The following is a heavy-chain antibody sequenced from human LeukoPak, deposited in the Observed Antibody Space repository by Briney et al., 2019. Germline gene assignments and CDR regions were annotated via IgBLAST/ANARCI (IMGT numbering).Heavy chain of an antibody. J-gene: IGHJ5*02. D-gene: IGHD5-18*01. CDR1: GGPISTYY. CDR2: ISNGNT. Sequence: SETLSLTRSVAGGPISTYYWNWIRQTPGKGLEWIGHISNGNTDYNPSLKSRVTISVDTSKNQFSLRLTSVTAADTGVYYCARDKAHSYGRYFDPWGQGALAIVSS. CDR3: ARDKAHSYGRYFDP. V-gene: IGHV4-59*01.